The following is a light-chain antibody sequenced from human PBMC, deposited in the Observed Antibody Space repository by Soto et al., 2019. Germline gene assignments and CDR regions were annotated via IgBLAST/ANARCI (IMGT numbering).Light chain of an antibody. CDR2: KAS. J-gene: IGKJ2*01. CDR3: QQYNDSFPYT. V-gene: IGKV1-5*03. Sequence: DIQMTQSPSTLSASVGDRVTITCRASQSISSWLAWYQQKPGTAPKLLIYKASTLESGVPSRFSGIRSGTEFTLTVSSRQPDDVATYYCQQYNDSFPYTFGQGTKLEIK. CDR1: QSISSW.